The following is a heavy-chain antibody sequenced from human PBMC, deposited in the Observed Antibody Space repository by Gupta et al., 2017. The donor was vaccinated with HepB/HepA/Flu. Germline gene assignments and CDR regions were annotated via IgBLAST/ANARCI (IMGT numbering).Heavy chain of an antibody. Sequence: EVQLVESGGGLIQPGGSLRLSCAVSGVSVSGTYLRSVPQPPRKGREWVSVLYRGGTTYDADSVKGRFTISRDNSQNTLFLKMNSLRADDTAVYYCARQRGDYYDASGYYFGWFDPWGQGTLVTVSS. CDR1: GVSVSGTY. CDR2: LYRGGTT. V-gene: IGHV3-53*01. D-gene: IGHD3-22*01. CDR3: ARQRGDYYDASGYYFGWFDP. J-gene: IGHJ5*02.